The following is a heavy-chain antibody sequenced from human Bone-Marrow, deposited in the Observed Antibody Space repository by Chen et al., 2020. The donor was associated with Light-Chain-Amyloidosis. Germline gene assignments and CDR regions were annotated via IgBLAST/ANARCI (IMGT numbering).Heavy chain of an antibody. CDR1: GFSVSSNY. D-gene: IGHD2-2*01. CDR2: FRTCVTT. Sequence: EVQLMETGGGMIQPGGSLRPSCAVSGFSVSSNYMGWVGQAPGKGLEWVSLFRTCVTTYYTDSVKGRFTISRDNSKNTRYLQMISLRAEDTTVYYCARDVLCSSSNTCNDYWGQGTLVTVSS. V-gene: IGHV3-53*02. CDR3: ARDVLCSSSNTCNDY. J-gene: IGHJ4*02.